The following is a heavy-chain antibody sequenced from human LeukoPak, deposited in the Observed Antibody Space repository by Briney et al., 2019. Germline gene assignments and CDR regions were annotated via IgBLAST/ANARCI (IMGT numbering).Heavy chain of an antibody. J-gene: IGHJ4*02. V-gene: IGHV3-13*01. CDR2: IGTAGDI. CDR1: GFTFSNYD. D-gene: IGHD1-7*01. CDR3: ARDRDWNSGFDY. Sequence: GGSLRLSCAASGFTFSNYDMHWVRQATGKGLEWVSGIGTAGDIYYPGSVKGRFTISRENAKNSLYLQMNSLRAEDTAVYYCARDRDWNSGFDYWGQGTLVTVSS.